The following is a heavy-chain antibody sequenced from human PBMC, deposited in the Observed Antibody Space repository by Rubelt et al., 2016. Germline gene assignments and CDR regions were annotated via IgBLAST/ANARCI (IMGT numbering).Heavy chain of an antibody. Sequence: EVQLVESGGGLVQPGGSLRLSCAASGFTFSSHWMSWVRQAPGKGLEWVATIKQDGSEKYYVDSVKGRFTISRDNAKNSLYLQMNSLRAEDTAVYYCTRDLPTYSSSSMFDYWGQGTLVTVSS. D-gene: IGHD6-6*01. J-gene: IGHJ4*02. V-gene: IGHV3-7*04. CDR3: TRDLPTYSSSSMFDY. CDR1: GFTFSSHW. CDR2: IKQDGSEK.